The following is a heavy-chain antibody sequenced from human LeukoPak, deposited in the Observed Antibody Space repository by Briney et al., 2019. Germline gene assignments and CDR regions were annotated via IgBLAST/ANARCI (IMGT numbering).Heavy chain of an antibody. V-gene: IGHV1-2*04. J-gene: IGHJ5*02. CDR3: ARGPRITMVRGVPYNWFDP. Sequence: ASVKVSCKASGYTFTGYYMHWVRQAPGQGLEWMGWINPNSGGTNYAQKFQGWVTTTRDTSISTAYMELSRLRSDDTAVYYCARGPRITMVRGVPYNWFDPWGQGTLVTVSS. CDR1: GYTFTGYY. D-gene: IGHD3-10*01. CDR2: INPNSGGT.